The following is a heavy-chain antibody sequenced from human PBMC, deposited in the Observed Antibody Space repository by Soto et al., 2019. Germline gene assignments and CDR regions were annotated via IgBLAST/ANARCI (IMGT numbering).Heavy chain of an antibody. CDR3: ASTIGPYGDYGTFRY. CDR1: GGSGGSFSGYY. D-gene: IGHD4-17*01. CDR2: INHSGST. J-gene: IGHJ4*02. V-gene: IGHV4-34*01. Sequence: PSETRSLTCAVYGGSGGSFSGYYWSWIRQPPGKGLEWIGEINHSGSTNYNPSLKSRVTISVDTSKNQFSLKLSSVTAADTAMYYCASTIGPYGDYGTFRYWGQGTLVTVSS.